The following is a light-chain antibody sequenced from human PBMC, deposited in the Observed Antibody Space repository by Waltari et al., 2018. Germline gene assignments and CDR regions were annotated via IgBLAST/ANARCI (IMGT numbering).Light chain of an antibody. CDR3: HQYNNRPPYT. CDR1: ESISIN. Sequence: TQSPATLSVSLGERVTLTCRASESISINLAWYQQKPGQTPRLIIHGASKRATGVPARFVGSGSRTEFTLIISSLQSEDIAVYYCHQYNNRPPYTFGQGTKLEIK. V-gene: IGKV3-15*01. CDR2: GAS. J-gene: IGKJ2*01.